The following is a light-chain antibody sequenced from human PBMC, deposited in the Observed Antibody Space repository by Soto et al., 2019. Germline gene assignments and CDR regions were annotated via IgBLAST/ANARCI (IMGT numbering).Light chain of an antibody. CDR3: QHYDSAGT. V-gene: IGKV3-20*01. CDR1: QSVSSSY. J-gene: IGKJ2*01. Sequence: IVLTQSPGTLSLSPGERATLSCRASQSVSSSYLGWYQQKPGQAPRLLIYSASSRATGVPNRFSGSGSGTDFTLTSSRLEPEDFALYYCQHYDSAGTFGQGTTLEI. CDR2: SAS.